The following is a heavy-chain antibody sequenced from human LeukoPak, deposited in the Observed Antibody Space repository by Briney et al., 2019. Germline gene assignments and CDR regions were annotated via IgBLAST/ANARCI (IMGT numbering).Heavy chain of an antibody. CDR1: GYTFTSYA. Sequence: GASVKVSCKASGYTFTSYAMHWVRQAPGQRLEWMGWINAGNGNTKYSQEFQGRVTITRDTSASTAYMELSRLRSDDTAVYYCAREGDYGYRAFDIWGQGTMVTVSS. CDR2: INAGNGNT. CDR3: AREGDYGYRAFDI. J-gene: IGHJ3*02. V-gene: IGHV1-3*01. D-gene: IGHD3-16*01.